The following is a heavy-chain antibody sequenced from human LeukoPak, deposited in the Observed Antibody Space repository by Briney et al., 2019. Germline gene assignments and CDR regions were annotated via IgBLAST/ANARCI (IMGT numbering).Heavy chain of an antibody. CDR2: INSASDT. CDR3: ATEGRGPDGDTDGFES. J-gene: IGHJ3*02. D-gene: IGHD4-17*01. CDR1: GFTLNNYD. V-gene: IGHV3-23*01. Sequence: GGSLRLSCAASGFTLNNYDMNWVRQAPGKGLEWLSAINSASDTFYANSVKGRFTISRDNSKNTLYLQVNSLRGDDAAVYYCATEGRGPDGDTDGFESWGQGTMVTVSS.